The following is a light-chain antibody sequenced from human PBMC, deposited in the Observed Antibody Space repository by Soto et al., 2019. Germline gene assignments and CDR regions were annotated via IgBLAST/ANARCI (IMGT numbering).Light chain of an antibody. V-gene: IGKV3-11*01. Sequence: EIVLTQSPATLSSSPGERATLSCRASQSVSSYLAWYQQKPGQAPRLLIYDASNRATGIPARFSGSGSGTNFTLTISSLEPEDFAVYYCQQRSNWPITFGRGTRLEIK. CDR2: DAS. J-gene: IGKJ5*01. CDR1: QSVSSY. CDR3: QQRSNWPIT.